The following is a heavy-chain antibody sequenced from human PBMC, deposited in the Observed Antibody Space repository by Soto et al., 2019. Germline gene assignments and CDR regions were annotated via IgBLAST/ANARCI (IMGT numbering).Heavy chain of an antibody. J-gene: IGHJ4*02. CDR1: GGTFSSYA. D-gene: IGHD1-26*01. CDR2: IIPIFGTA. Sequence: QVQLVQSGAEVKKPGSSVKVSCKASGGTFSSYAISWVRQAPGQGLEWLGGIIPIFGTANYAQKFQGRVTITADESPSTAYMELSSLRSEHTAVYYCARGPYSGSYLARFAYWGQGTLVTVSS. V-gene: IGHV1-69*01. CDR3: ARGPYSGSYLARFAY.